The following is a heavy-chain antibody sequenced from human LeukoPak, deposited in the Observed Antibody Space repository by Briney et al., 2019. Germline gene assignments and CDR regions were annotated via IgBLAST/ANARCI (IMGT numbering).Heavy chain of an antibody. CDR2: ISAYNGNT. CDR1: GYTFTGYG. Sequence: ASVKVSCKASGYTFTGYGISWVRQAPGQGLEWMGWISAYNGNTNSAQKLQGRVTMTTDTSTSTTYMELRSLRSDDTAVYYCARGIGCSSGSCYSGTVDYGMDVWGQGTTVTVSS. D-gene: IGHD2-15*01. V-gene: IGHV1-18*01. J-gene: IGHJ6*02. CDR3: ARGIGCSSGSCYSGTVDYGMDV.